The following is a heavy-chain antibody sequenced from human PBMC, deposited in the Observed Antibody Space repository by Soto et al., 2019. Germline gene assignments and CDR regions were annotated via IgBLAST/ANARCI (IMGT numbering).Heavy chain of an antibody. D-gene: IGHD6-19*01. CDR2: INPNSGGT. V-gene: IGHV1-2*04. CDR1: GYTFTGYY. J-gene: IGHJ5*02. Sequence: QVQLVQSGAEVKKPGASVKVSCKASGYTFTGYYMHWVRQAPGQGLEWMGWINPNSGGTNYAQKFQGWVTMTRDTSMSTAYMELSRLRSDDTDVYYCARDLAVAGTRGSVGVDNWFDPWGQGTLVTVSS. CDR3: ARDLAVAGTRGSVGVDNWFDP.